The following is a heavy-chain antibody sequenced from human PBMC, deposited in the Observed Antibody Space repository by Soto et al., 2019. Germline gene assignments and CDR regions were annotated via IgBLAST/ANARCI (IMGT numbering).Heavy chain of an antibody. Sequence: QVQLQESGPGLVKPSETLSLTCTVSSDSIAGENWWSWVRQPPGMGLEWIGEIFHTGGTNFNPSLKSRVTMEVDKSKNQFSLQLISATAADTAVYHCARVFSSGSGWMYYFDFWGQGTLVSVSS. CDR1: SDSIAGENW. CDR2: IFHTGGT. V-gene: IGHV4-4*02. J-gene: IGHJ4*02. CDR3: ARVFSSGSGWMYYFDF. D-gene: IGHD6-25*01.